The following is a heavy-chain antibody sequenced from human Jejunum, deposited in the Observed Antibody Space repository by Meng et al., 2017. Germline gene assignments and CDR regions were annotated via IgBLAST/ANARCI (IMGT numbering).Heavy chain of an antibody. D-gene: IGHD1-26*01. CDR3: ARDHMGSLDY. Sequence: QGQRPESGQGLVKPSETLSLTFTVSCGSMSSNYWTWIRQPAGKGLEWIGRIDITQKIDYNPSLRSRVTMSIDTSKNQFSLRLTSVTAADTAVYYCARDHMGSLDYWGQGILVTVSS. V-gene: IGHV4-4*07. CDR1: CGSMSSNY. J-gene: IGHJ4*02. CDR2: IDITQKI.